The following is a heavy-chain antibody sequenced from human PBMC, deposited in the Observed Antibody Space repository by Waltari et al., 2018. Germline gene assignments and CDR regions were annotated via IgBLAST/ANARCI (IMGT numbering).Heavy chain of an antibody. CDR2: RKQEGSEE. V-gene: IGHV3-7*02. CDR1: GFSFSSNW. J-gene: IGHJ5*02. CDR3: ARAYH. Sequence: EVQLVESGGGSVQPGGSLRLSCAASGFSFSSNWMSWVRQAPGKGLEWVASRKQEGSEEYYVDSVKGRFTISRDNAKNSLYLQMNNLRVEDTAIYDCARAYHWGQGTLVTVSS.